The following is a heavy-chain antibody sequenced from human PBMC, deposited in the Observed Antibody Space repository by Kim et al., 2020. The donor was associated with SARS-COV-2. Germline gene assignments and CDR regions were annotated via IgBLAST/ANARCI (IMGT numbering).Heavy chain of an antibody. CDR1: GGSISSSSYY. V-gene: IGHV4-39*01. CDR3: ARNHSIWFGVLYFFY. Sequence: SETLSLTCTVYGGSISSSSYYWGCIRQPPGQGLEWIGSLYYSGSTYYTLYLQSRVSISVDTYKYQLSLKLISVTDTDTDLYSSARNHSIWFGVLYFFYWG. J-gene: IGHJ4*01. D-gene: IGHD3-10*01. CDR2: LYYSGST.